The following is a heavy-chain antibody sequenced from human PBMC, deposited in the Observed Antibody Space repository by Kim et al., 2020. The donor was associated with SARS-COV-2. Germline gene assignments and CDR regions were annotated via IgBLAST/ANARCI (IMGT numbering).Heavy chain of an antibody. Sequence: GESLKISCKGSGYRFSTYGIGWVRQMPGKGLEWMGLIFPADSDITYSPSFRGQVTISADKSIDTAYSQFSSLKASDTATYFCARSLGGKGYFDSWGQGTL. CDR1: GYRFSTYG. CDR2: IFPADSDI. J-gene: IGHJ4*02. V-gene: IGHV5-51*06. D-gene: IGHD3-9*01. CDR3: ARSLGGKGYFDS.